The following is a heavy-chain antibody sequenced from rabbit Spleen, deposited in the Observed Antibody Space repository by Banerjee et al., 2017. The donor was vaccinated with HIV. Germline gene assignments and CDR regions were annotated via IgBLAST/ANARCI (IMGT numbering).Heavy chain of an antibody. CDR1: GFSFNNNYK. CDR2: IYAGSGGST. J-gene: IGHJ4*01. Sequence: QSLEESVEDLVKPGATLTLTCTTSGFSFNNNYKMCWVRQAPGKGLEWIASIYAGSGGSTYYASWAKGRFTISKTSSTTVTLQMTSLTAADTATYFCATSDNKYNGLRLWGPGTLVTVS. CDR3: ATSDNKYNGLRL. V-gene: IGHV1S40*01. D-gene: IGHD1-1*01.